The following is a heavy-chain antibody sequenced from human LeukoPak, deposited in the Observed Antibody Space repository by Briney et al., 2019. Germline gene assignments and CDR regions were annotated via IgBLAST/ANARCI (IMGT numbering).Heavy chain of an antibody. J-gene: IGHJ4*02. Sequence: GGSLGLSCAASGFTFSTYWMSWVRQAPGKGLEWVANIQQDGSEKYYVDSVKGRFPISRDNAKNSLYLQMNSLRVEDTAVYYCARRWVSGSNFDSWGQGTLVTVSS. D-gene: IGHD1-14*01. CDR2: IQQDGSEK. CDR3: ARRWVSGSNFDS. V-gene: IGHV3-7*01. CDR1: GFTFSTYW.